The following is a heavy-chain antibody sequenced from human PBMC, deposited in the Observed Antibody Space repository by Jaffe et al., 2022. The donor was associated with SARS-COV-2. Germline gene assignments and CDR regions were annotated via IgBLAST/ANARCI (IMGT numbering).Heavy chain of an antibody. V-gene: IGHV3-7*01. J-gene: IGHJ6*02. CDR3: ARENLYSNYGYYYYGMDV. CDR1: GFTFSSYW. CDR2: IKQDGSEK. D-gene: IGHD4-4*01. Sequence: EVQLVESGGGLVQPGGSLRLSCAASGFTFSSYWMSWVRQAPGKGLEWVANIKQDGSEKYYVDSVKGRFTISRDNAKNSLYLQMNSLRAEDTAVYYCARENLYSNYGYYYYGMDVWGQGTTVTVSS.